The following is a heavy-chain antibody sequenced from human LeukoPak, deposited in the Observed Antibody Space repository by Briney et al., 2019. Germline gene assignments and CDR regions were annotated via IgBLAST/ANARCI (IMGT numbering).Heavy chain of an antibody. Sequence: SETLSLTRIVSGDSITICSLNGIPQPAGKGLEDIGRIHTSGSTNYNPSLKSRVTMSVDTSKNQFSLKLSSVTAADTAVYYCARDASCYYDGSGYYLGYWGQGTLVTVSS. CDR2: IHTSGST. CDR1: GDSITICS. CDR3: ARDASCYYDGSGYYLGY. J-gene: IGHJ4*02. D-gene: IGHD3-22*01. V-gene: IGHV4-4*07.